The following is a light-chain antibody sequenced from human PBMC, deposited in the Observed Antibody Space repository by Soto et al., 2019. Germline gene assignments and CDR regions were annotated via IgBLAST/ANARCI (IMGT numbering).Light chain of an antibody. Sequence: QSVLTQPPSASASLGASVTLTCTLSSGYNNYRVDWYQQRPGKGPRFVMRVGTGGIVGSKGDGIPDRFSVLGSGLNRYLTIKNIQEEDESDCHCGADHGSGSNVVFGGGTTLTVL. CDR3: GADHGSGSNVV. CDR1: SGYNNYR. CDR2: VGTGGIVG. V-gene: IGLV9-49*01. J-gene: IGLJ2*01.